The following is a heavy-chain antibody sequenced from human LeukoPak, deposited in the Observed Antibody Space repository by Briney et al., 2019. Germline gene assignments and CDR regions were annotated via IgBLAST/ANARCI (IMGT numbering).Heavy chain of an antibody. D-gene: IGHD6-13*01. CDR2: IYHSGST. CDR3: ARDRPGGSSLDY. V-gene: IGHV4-61*08. CDR1: GGSISSGGYY. Sequence: SETLSLTCTVSGGSISSGGYYWSWIRQPPGKGLEWIGYIYHSGSTYYNPSLKSRVTISVDTSKNQFSLKLSSVTAADTAVYYCARDRPGGSSLDYWGQGTLVTVSS. J-gene: IGHJ4*02.